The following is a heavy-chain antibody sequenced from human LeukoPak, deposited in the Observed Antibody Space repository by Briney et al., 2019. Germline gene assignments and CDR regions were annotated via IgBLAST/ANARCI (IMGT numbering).Heavy chain of an antibody. V-gene: IGHV3-7*01. CDR3: ARAGGARSSWSY. J-gene: IGHJ4*02. Sequence: PGGSLRLSCAASGFTFSSYWMNWVRQAPGKGLEWVANIKQDGSETYYVDSVKGRFTISRDNAENSLNLQMNSLRVEDTAVYYCARAGGARSSWSYWGQGTLVTVSS. D-gene: IGHD6-13*01. CDR1: GFTFSSYW. CDR2: IKQDGSET.